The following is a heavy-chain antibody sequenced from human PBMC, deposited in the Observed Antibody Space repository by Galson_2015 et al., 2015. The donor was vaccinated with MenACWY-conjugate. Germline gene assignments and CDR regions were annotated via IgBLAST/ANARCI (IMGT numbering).Heavy chain of an antibody. J-gene: IGHJ4*02. V-gene: IGHV3-21*01. D-gene: IGHD1-26*01. Sequence: SLRLSCAASGFTFSDFRIHWVRQAPGKGLEWVSSIGTSSSYIYYADSVKGRFTVSRDNPKNSLYLQMNSLRAEDTAVYYCARDNRGWERRRFDYWGQGTRVTVSS. CDR2: IGTSSSYI. CDR3: ARDNRGWERRRFDY. CDR1: GFTFSDFR.